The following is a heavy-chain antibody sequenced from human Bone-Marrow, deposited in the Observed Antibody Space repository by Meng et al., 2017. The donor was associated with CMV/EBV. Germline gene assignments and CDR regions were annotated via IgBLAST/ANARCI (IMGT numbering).Heavy chain of an antibody. CDR1: FTGYY. J-gene: IGHJ4*02. V-gene: IGHV1-2*02. CDR3: ARDPLETYCGGDCYSNNFDY. D-gene: IGHD2-21*01. Sequence: FTGYYMHWVRQAPGQGLEWMGWINPNSGGTNYAQKFQGRVTMTRDTSISTAYMELSRLRSDDTAVYYCARDPLETYCGGDCYSNNFDYWDQGTLVTVSS. CDR2: INPNSGGT.